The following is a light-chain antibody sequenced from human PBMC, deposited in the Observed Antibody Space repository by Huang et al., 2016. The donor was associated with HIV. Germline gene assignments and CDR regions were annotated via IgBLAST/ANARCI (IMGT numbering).Light chain of an antibody. Sequence: EIVLTQSPATLSLTPGERATLSCRASQTVSSYLAWYQHKPGQAPRLLIYDASNRATGIPARVSGSGSGTDFTLTISSLEPEDSAVYYCQQRSNWPPYTFGQGTKLEIK. CDR1: QTVSSY. CDR3: QQRSNWPPYT. J-gene: IGKJ2*01. V-gene: IGKV3-11*01. CDR2: DAS.